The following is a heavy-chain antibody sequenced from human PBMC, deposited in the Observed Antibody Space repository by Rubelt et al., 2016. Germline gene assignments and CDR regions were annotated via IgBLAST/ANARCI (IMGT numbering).Heavy chain of an antibody. Sequence: EVQLVESGGDLVQPGRSLRLSCAASGFTFSSYAMSWVRQAPGKGLEWVSAISGSGGSTYYADSVKGRFTISRYNSKNTLYRQMSSLRTEDTAEYYWVKDQWIDYWGQGTLVTVSS. V-gene: IGHV3-23*04. CDR1: GFTFSSYA. CDR2: ISGSGGST. D-gene: IGHD5-12*01. CDR3: VKDQWIDY. J-gene: IGHJ4*02.